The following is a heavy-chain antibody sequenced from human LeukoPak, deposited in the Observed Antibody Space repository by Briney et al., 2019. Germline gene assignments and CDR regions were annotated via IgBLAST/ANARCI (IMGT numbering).Heavy chain of an antibody. J-gene: IGHJ4*02. V-gene: IGHV4-39*07. CDR2: IYYSGST. D-gene: IGHD1-26*01. Sequence: SETLSLTCTVSGGSISSSSYYWGWIRQPPGKGLEWIGSIYYSGSTNYNPSLKSRVTISVDTSKNQFSLKLSSVTAADTAVYYCARGRSVGARFDYWGQGTLVTVSS. CDR1: GGSISSSSYY. CDR3: ARGRSVGARFDY.